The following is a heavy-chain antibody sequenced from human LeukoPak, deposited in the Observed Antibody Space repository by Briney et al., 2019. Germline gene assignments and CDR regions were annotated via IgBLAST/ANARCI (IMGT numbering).Heavy chain of an antibody. CDR2: IYSGGST. CDR3: ARYMILGFFFDY. V-gene: IGHV3-53*01. J-gene: IGHJ4*02. Sequence: GSLRLSCAASGFTVSSNYMSWARQAPGKGLEWFSVIYSGGSTYYADSVKGRFTISRDNSKSTLYLQMNSLRAEDTAVYYCARYMILGFFFDYWGQGTLVTVSS. D-gene: IGHD3/OR15-3a*01. CDR1: GFTVSSNY.